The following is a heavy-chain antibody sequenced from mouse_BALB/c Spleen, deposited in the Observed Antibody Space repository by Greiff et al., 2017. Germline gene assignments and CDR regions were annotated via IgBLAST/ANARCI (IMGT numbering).Heavy chain of an antibody. V-gene: IGHV5-6-4*01. D-gene: IGHD2-14*01. CDR2: ISSGGSYT. CDR1: GFTFSSYT. Sequence: VQLKESGGGLVKPGGSLKLSCAASGFTFSSYTMSWVRQTPEKRLEWVATISSGGSYTYYPDSVKGRFTISRDNAKNTLYLQMSSLKSEDTAMYYCARENYRYDGDYYAMDYWGQGTSVTVSS. CDR3: ARENYRYDGDYYAMDY. J-gene: IGHJ4*01.